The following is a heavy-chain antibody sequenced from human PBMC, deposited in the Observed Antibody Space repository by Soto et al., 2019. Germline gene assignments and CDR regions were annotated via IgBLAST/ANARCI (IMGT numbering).Heavy chain of an antibody. J-gene: IGHJ4*02. V-gene: IGHV3-33*01. CDR1: GFTFTSYG. CDR3: ARDADTSSHYSKFDY. CDR2: IWYDGSKK. D-gene: IGHD3-22*01. Sequence: QVQLVESGGGVVQPGRSLRLSCAASGFTFTSYGIHWVRQAPGKGLEWVAVIWYDGSKKYYTDSVKGRCTISRENSKNTLYLQMNSLRAEDSAVYYCARDADTSSHYSKFDYWGQGTLFTVSS.